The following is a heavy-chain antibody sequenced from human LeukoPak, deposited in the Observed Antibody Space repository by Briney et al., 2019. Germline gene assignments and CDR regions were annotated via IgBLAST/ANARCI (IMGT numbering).Heavy chain of an antibody. CDR2: IYPGDSDT. V-gene: IGHV5-51*01. D-gene: IGHD3-10*01. Sequence: GESLKISCKGSGYSFSTYWIGWVRQMPGKGLEWMGIIYPGDSDTRYSPSFQGQVTISADKSISTAYLQWSSLKASDTAMYYCARPGMVRGVLNWFDPWGRGTLVTVSS. CDR1: GYSFSTYW. J-gene: IGHJ5*02. CDR3: ARPGMVRGVLNWFDP.